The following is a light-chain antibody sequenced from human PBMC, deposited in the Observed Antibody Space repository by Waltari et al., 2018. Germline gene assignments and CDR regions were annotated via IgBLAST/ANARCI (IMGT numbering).Light chain of an antibody. CDR2: KAS. CDR1: QSINSW. CDR3: QQYNTYPFT. Sequence: DIQMTQSPSTLSASVGDRVTITCRASQSINSWWAWYQQKPGKATNLLIYKASSLESGVPPRVGGSGSGTEFTLSISSLQPDDFATYYCQQYNTYPFTFGQGTKLEIK. V-gene: IGKV1-5*03. J-gene: IGKJ2*01.